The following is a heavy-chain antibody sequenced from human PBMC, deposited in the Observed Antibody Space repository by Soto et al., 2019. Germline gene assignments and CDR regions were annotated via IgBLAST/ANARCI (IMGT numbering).Heavy chain of an antibody. D-gene: IGHD1-7*01. Sequence: LVESGGGVVQPGGSLRLSCVASGSIFSGYGMHWVRQAPGKGLEWVAVIWYDGSNKYYADSVKGRFTISRDNSKNMLYLQMDSVRAEDTAVYYCARDGIGGTVFRGFCDYWGQGTLVTVSS. CDR2: IWYDGSNK. CDR3: ARDGIGGTVFRGFCDY. V-gene: IGHV3-33*01. J-gene: IGHJ4*02. CDR1: GSIFSGYG.